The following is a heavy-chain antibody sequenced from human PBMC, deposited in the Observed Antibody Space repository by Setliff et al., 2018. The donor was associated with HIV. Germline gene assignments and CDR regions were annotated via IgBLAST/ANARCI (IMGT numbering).Heavy chain of an antibody. CDR1: GFNVTDNY. Sequence: PGGSLRLSCAVSGFNVTDNYMTWVRQAPGKGLEWVSILHRDGGTYSADSVKGRFTISRDKSKNTLYLQVNSLRAADTAVYYCAKGYTYFDYWGQGTPVTVSS. CDR3: AKGYTYFDY. CDR2: LHRDGGT. D-gene: IGHD1-1*01. V-gene: IGHV3-53*01. J-gene: IGHJ4*02.